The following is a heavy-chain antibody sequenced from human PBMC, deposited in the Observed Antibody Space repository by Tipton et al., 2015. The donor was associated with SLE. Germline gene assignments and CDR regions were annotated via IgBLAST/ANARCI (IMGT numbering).Heavy chain of an antibody. CDR2: ISSSGSTI. V-gene: IGHV3-48*03. CDR3: ASDPAGYYYGMDV. CDR1: GFTFSSYE. J-gene: IGHJ6*02. Sequence: SLRLSCAASGFTFSSYEMNWVRQAPGKGLEWVSYISSSGSTIYYADSVKGRFTISRDNAKNSLYLQMNSLRAEDTAVYYCASDPAGYYYGMDVWGQGTTVTVSS.